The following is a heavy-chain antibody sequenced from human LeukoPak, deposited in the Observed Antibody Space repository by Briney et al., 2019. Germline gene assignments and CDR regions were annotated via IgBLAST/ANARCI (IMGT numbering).Heavy chain of an antibody. CDR1: GGSFSGYY. CDR2: INHSGST. D-gene: IGHD1-26*01. J-gene: IGHJ6*02. CDR3: ARGDPLGYYYGMDV. V-gene: IGHV4-34*01. Sequence: PSETLSLTCAVYGGSFSGYYWSWIRQPPGKGLEWIGEINHSGSTNYNPSLKSRVTISVDTSKNQFSLKLSSVTAADTAVYYCARGDPLGYYYGMDVWGQGTTVTVSS.